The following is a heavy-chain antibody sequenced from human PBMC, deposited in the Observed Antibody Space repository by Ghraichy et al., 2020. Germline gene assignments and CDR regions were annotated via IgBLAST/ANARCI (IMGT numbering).Heavy chain of an antibody. CDR3: AGERVFFDYESIGTMGYFDY. D-gene: IGHD3-22*01. Sequence: SETLSLTCTVSGGSISSGGYYWSWIRQHPGKGLEWIGYIYYSGSTYYNPSLKSRVTISVDTSKNQFSLKLSSVTAADTAVYYCAGERVFFDYESIGTMGYFDYSCQGSLFIVSS. J-gene: IGHJ4*02. CDR2: IYYSGST. CDR1: GGSISSGGYY. V-gene: IGHV4-31*03.